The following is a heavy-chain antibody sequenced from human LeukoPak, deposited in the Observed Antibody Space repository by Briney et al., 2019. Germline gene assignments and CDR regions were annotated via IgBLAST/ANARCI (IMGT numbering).Heavy chain of an antibody. V-gene: IGHV3-15*05. CDR1: GFTFSNAW. CDR2: IKTKTDAGTT. CDR3: ATFLLVGTTPLDY. J-gene: IGHJ4*02. Sequence: GGSLRLSCAASGFTFSNAWMSWVRQAPGKGLEWVGRIKTKTDAGTTDYAAPVKGRFTISRDDSNNMLYLQMNSLKTEDTAVYYCATFLLVGTTPLDYWGQGALVTVSS. D-gene: IGHD1-26*01.